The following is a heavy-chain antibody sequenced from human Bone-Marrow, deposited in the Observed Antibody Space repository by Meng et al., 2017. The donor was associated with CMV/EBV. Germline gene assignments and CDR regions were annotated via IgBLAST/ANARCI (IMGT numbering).Heavy chain of an antibody. D-gene: IGHD2-2*02. CDR3: ARQSGYCSSTSCYNY. CDR2: IYAGDSDT. V-gene: IGHV5-51*01. CDR1: GYSFTNYW. J-gene: IGHJ4*02. Sequence: GESLKISCKNSGYSFTNYWIGWVRQMPGRGLEWMGIIYAGDSDTKYSPSFQGQVTISADKSISTAYLQWSSLKASDTAMYYCARQSGYCSSTSCYNYWGQGTLVTVSS.